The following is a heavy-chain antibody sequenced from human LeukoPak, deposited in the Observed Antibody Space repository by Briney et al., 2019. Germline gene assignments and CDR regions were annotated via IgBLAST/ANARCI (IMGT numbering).Heavy chain of an antibody. V-gene: IGHV3-20*04. CDR2: INWNGGST. Sequence: GGSLRLSCAASGFTFDDYGMSWVRQAPGKGLEWVSGINWNGGSTGYADSVKGRFTISRDNSNNTLYLQMNSLRAEDTAVYYCARGELWERFDYWGQGTLVTVSS. CDR3: ARGELWERFDY. CDR1: GFTFDDYG. J-gene: IGHJ4*02. D-gene: IGHD1-7*01.